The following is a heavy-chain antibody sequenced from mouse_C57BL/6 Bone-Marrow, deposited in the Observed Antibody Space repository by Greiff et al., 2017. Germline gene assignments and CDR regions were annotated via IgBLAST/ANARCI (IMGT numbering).Heavy chain of an antibody. V-gene: IGHV5-4*01. Sequence: EVQRVESGGGLVKPGGSLKLSCAASGFTFSSYAMSWVRQTPEKRLEWVATISDGGSYTYYPDNVKGRFTISRDNAKNNLYLQMSHLKSEDTAMYYCASYYGSSYYAMDYWGQGTSVTVSS. J-gene: IGHJ4*01. D-gene: IGHD1-1*01. CDR3: ASYYGSSYYAMDY. CDR1: GFTFSSYA. CDR2: ISDGGSYT.